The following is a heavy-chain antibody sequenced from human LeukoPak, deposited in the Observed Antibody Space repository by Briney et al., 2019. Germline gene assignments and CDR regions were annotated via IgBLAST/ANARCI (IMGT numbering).Heavy chain of an antibody. D-gene: IGHD3-10*01. CDR3: ARGGGGLWFGELSL. V-gene: IGHV3-48*03. J-gene: IGHJ4*02. Sequence: PGGSLRLSCAASGFTFSSYEMNWVRQAPGKGLEWLSYISSTGSTIYYADSVKGRFTISRDNAKNSLYLQMSSLRAEDTAVYYCARGGGGLWFGELSLWGQGTLVTVSS. CDR1: GFTFSSYE. CDR2: ISSTGSTI.